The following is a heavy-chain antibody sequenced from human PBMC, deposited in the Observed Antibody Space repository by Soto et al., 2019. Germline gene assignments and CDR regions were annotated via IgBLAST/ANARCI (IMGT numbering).Heavy chain of an antibody. CDR1: GGSFSGYY. J-gene: IGHJ6*02. CDR2: INHSGST. Sequence: PSETLSLTCAVYGGSFSGYYWSWIRQPPGKGLEWIGEINHSGSTNYNPSLKSRVTISVDTSKNQFSLKLSSVTAADTAVYYCARGLLDRDDYCYYYYGMDVWGQGTTVTVSS. V-gene: IGHV4-34*01. D-gene: IGHD1-1*01. CDR3: ARGLLDRDDYCYYYYGMDV.